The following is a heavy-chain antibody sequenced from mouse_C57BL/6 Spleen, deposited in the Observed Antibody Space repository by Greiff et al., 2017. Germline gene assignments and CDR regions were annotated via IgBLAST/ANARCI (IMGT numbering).Heavy chain of an antibody. CDR2: INPNNGGT. CDR3: ARNRRGNYAMDY. CDR1: GYTFTDYN. V-gene: IGHV1-22*01. Sequence: VQLKESGPELVKPGASVKMSCKASGYTFTDYNMHWVKQSHGKSLEWIGYINPNNGGTSYNQKFKGKATLTVNKSSSTAYMELRSLTSEDSAVYYCARNRRGNYAMDYWGQGTSVTVSS. J-gene: IGHJ4*01.